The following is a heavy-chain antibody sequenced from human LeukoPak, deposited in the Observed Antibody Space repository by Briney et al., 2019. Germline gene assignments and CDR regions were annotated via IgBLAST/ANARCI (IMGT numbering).Heavy chain of an antibody. J-gene: IGHJ4*02. Sequence: PSETLSPTCTVSGGSVNSHDYYWVWIRQPPGKGLEWIASIYYSGTTYYNPSLKSRITMSVDTSKNDFSLKLSSVTAADTAVYFCPKHERVVPLVIEHWGQGALVTV. D-gene: IGHD3-16*02. CDR1: GGSVNSHDYY. CDR3: PKHERVVPLVIEH. V-gene: IGHV4-39*01. CDR2: IYYSGTT.